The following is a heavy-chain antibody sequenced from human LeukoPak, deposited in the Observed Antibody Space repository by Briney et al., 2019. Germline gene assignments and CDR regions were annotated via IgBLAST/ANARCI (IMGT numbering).Heavy chain of an antibody. D-gene: IGHD2-2*01. CDR1: GYTFTSYY. J-gene: IGHJ6*02. V-gene: IGHV1-46*01. CDR2: INPWCGSS. Sequence: SSVHVSCKASGYTFTSYYMHWVRQPAGQELEWMGIINPWCGSSSYAQKFWGGVTMTRDTSTSTVYMELSSLRSEDTAVYYCARDKFPYCSSTSCYTSYYYYGMDVWGQGTTVTVSS. CDR3: ARDKFPYCSSTSCYTSYYYYGMDV.